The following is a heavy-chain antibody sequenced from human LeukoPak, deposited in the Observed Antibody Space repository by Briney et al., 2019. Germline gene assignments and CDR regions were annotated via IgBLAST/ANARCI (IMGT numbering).Heavy chain of an antibody. V-gene: IGHV1-24*01. CDR3: ATGTSGSYYVGIVRPIDY. J-gene: IGHJ4*02. Sequence: GASVKVSCKVSGYTLTELPIHWVRQPPAKGLEWMGGFDPDDGETVYAQMFQGRVTMTEDTSSDTASMELSSLRSEDTAVYYCATGTSGSYYVGIVRPIDYWGQGTLVTVSS. CDR1: GYTLTELP. CDR2: FDPDDGET. D-gene: IGHD1-26*01.